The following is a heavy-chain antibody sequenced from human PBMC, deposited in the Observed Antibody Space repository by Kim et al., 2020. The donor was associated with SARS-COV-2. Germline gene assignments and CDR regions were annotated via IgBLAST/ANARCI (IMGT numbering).Heavy chain of an antibody. CDR3: ARSSHRWGDGYNPFDY. CDR1: GDSINAFF. Sequence: SETLSLTCTVSGDSINAFFWNWIRQPPGKGLEWIGYIYYSGSTDYNSSLKSRVTISIDTSKTQFSLKLNSVTAADTAVYYCARSSHRWGDGYNPFDYWGQGTLVTVSS. V-gene: IGHV4-59*08. CDR2: IYYSGST. D-gene: IGHD5-12*01. J-gene: IGHJ4*02.